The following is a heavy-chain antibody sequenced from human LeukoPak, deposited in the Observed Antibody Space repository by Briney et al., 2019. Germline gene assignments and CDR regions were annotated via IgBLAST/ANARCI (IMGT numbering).Heavy chain of an antibody. CDR2: INAGNGNT. CDR3: ARDETD. J-gene: IGHJ4*02. Sequence: ASVKVSCKASGYRLTSYSMNWVRQAPGQGLEWMGWINAGNGNTKYSQKFQGRVTITRDTSASTAYMELSSLRSEDTAVYYCARDETDWGQGTLVTVSS. CDR1: GYRLTSYS. V-gene: IGHV1-3*01.